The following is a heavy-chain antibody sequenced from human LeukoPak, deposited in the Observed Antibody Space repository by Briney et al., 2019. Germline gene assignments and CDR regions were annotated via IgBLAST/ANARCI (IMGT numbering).Heavy chain of an antibody. CDR2: IYSGGST. J-gene: IGHJ3*02. CDR3: AREGPSYSDSSGYYYSSGDAFDI. CDR1: GFTLSSNY. D-gene: IGHD3-22*01. Sequence: GGSLRLSCAASGFTLSSNYMSWVRQAPGKGLEWVSVIYSGGSTYYADSVKGRFTISRDNSKNTLYLQMNSLRAEDTAVYYCAREGPSYSDSSGYYYSSGDAFDIWGQGTMVTVSS. V-gene: IGHV3-53*01.